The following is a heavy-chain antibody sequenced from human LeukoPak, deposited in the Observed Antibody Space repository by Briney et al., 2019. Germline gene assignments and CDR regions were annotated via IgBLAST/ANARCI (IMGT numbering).Heavy chain of an antibody. V-gene: IGHV4-4*07. D-gene: IGHD4-17*01. CDR3: ARHYYGDYFFDY. Sequence: PSETLSLTCSVSGGSISSYFWSWIRQSAGKGLEWIGRMYSSGSTNYNPSLKSRVTMSVETSKNQFSLRLSSVTAADTAVYYCARHYYGDYFFDYWGQGTLVTVSS. J-gene: IGHJ4*02. CDR1: GGSISSYF. CDR2: MYSSGST.